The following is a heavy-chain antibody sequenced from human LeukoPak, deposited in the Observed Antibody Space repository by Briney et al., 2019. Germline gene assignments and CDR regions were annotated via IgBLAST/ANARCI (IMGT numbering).Heavy chain of an antibody. D-gene: IGHD3-3*01. J-gene: IGHJ4*02. CDR2: IYHSGST. CDR1: GYSISSGYY. Sequence: PSETLSLTCAVSGYSISSGYYWGWIRQPPGKGLEWIGSIYHSGSTYYNPSLKSRVTISVDTSKNQFSLKLSSVTAADTAVYNCASHYYDFWSGYPHHFDYWGQGTLVTVSS. CDR3: ASHYYDFWSGYPHHFDY. V-gene: IGHV4-38-2*01.